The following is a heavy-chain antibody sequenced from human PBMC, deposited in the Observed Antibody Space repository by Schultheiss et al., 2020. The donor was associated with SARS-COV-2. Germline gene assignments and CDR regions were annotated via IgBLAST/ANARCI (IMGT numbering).Heavy chain of an antibody. CDR2: IYYSGST. CDR3: ARDGSSGWYGFDY. V-gene: IGHV4-61*10. D-gene: IGHD6-19*01. CDR1: GGSISSGSYY. Sequence: SETLSLTCTVSGGSISSGSYYWGWIRQPAGKGLEWIGYIYYSGSTRYSPSLKSRVTISVDTSKKQFSLRLRSVTAADTAVYYCARDGSSGWYGFDYWGQGTLVTVSS. J-gene: IGHJ4*02.